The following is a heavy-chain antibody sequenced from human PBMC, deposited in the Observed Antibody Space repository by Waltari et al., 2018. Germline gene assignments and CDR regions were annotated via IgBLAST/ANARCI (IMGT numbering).Heavy chain of an antibody. J-gene: IGHJ4*02. V-gene: IGHV4-4*07. Sequence: QVQLQESGPGLVKPSETLSLTCTISGGSISTSYWSWIRQPAGKGLEWIGHIYTTGSTNYNSSLKSRVTISVDKSKTQFSLKLRSVSAADTAVYYCARGQVGGSYTSWYFDYWGQGILVTVSS. CDR1: GGSISTSY. D-gene: IGHD1-26*01. CDR2: IYTTGST. CDR3: ARGQVGGSYTSWYFDY.